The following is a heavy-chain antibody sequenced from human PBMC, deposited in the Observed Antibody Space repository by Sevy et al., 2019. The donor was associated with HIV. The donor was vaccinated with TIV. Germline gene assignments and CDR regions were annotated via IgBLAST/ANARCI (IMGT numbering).Heavy chain of an antibody. Sequence: ASVKVSCKVSGYTLTELSMHWVRQAPGKGLEWMGGFDPEDGETIYAQKFQGRVTMTEDTSTDTAYMELSSLRSEDKDVDYCATNIVATILPYYFDYWGQGTLVTVSS. CDR2: FDPEDGET. CDR3: ATNIVATILPYYFDY. V-gene: IGHV1-24*01. CDR1: GYTLTELS. J-gene: IGHJ4*02. D-gene: IGHD5-12*01.